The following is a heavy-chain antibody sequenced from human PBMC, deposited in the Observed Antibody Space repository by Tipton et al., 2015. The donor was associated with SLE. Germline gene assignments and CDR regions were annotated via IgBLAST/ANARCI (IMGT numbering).Heavy chain of an antibody. CDR2: IWHDGSAQ. V-gene: IGHV3-33*08. Sequence: QLVQSGGGLVQPGGSLRLSCAASGFTFSSYGMYWVRQAPGKGLEWVAIIWHDGSAQYYADSVRGRFTISRDNSKNTLYLQMNSLRPEDTAVYYCARVDSSGWSHDAFDIWGQGTMVTVSS. J-gene: IGHJ3*02. CDR3: ARVDSSGWSHDAFDI. CDR1: GFTFSSYG. D-gene: IGHD6-19*01.